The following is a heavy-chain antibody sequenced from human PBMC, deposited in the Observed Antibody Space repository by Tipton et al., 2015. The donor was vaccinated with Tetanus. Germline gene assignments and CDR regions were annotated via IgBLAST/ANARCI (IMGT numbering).Heavy chain of an antibody. J-gene: IGHJ4*02. V-gene: IGHV3-21*01. CDR1: GFTFSSYS. CDR2: ISSSSSYI. Sequence: CAASGFTFSSYSMNWVRQAPGEGLEWVSSISSSSSYIYYADSVKGRFTISRDNAKNSLYLQMNSLRAEDTAVYYCARVSGYCSGGSCYPDYWGQGTLVTVSS. CDR3: ARVSGYCSGGSCYPDY. D-gene: IGHD2-15*01.